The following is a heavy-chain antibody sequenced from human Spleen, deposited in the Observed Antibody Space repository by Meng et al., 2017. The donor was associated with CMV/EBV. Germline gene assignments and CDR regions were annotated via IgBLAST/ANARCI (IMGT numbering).Heavy chain of an antibody. V-gene: IGHV4-34*01. D-gene: IGHD6-13*01. J-gene: IGHJ5*02. CDR1: GGSFSGYY. CDR2: INHSGST. CDR3: ARGLSSWYNWFDP. Sequence: QRLLQQWGAGLLKPSDTLSLTCAVYGGSFSGYYWSWIRQPPGKGLEWIGEINHSGSTNYNPSLKSRVTISVDTSKNQFSLKLSSVTAADTAVYYCARGLSSWYNWFDPWGQGTLVTVSS.